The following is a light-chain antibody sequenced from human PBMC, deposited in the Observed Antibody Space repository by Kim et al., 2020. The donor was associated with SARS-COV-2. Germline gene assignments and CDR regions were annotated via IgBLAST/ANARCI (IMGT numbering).Light chain of an antibody. Sequence: WSPRKEATRSCRASQNMKNYLVWYQQKPGQAPRLRIYDSSNRASGIPDRFSGSGSGTDFTLTISSLEPEDFAVYYCQQRGNWPPIFGGGTKVDIK. J-gene: IGKJ4*01. V-gene: IGKV3-11*01. CDR2: DSS. CDR3: QQRGNWPPI. CDR1: QNMKNY.